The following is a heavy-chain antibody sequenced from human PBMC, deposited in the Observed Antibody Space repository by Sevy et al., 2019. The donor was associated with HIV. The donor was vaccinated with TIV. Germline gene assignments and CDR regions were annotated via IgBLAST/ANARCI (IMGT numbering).Heavy chain of an antibody. CDR2: IGSSNSYI. D-gene: IGHD6-13*01. V-gene: IGHV3-21*01. Sequence: SGCLRLSCAASGFSFSSYSVSWVRQAPGKGLERVASIGSSNSYIYYADSVKGRFTISRDNAKNSLFLHMNTLRAEETAVYYCARSYSSSWYILYYFEYWGQGTPLTVSS. J-gene: IGHJ4*02. CDR3: ARSYSSSWYILYYFEY. CDR1: GFSFSSYS.